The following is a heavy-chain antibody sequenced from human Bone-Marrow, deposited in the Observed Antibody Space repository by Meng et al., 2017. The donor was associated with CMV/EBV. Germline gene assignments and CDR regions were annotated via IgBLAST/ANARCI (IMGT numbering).Heavy chain of an antibody. J-gene: IGHJ6*02. CDR2: MNPNSGNT. CDR3: ARGDPKFYYYYGMDV. V-gene: IGHV1-8*02. CDR1: GYTFTSYD. Sequence: ASVKVSCKASGYTFTSYDINWVRQATGQGLEWMGWMNPNSGNTVYAQKFQGRVTITRNTSISTAYMELSSLRSEDTAVYYCARGDPKFYYYYGMDVWGQGTTVTVSS.